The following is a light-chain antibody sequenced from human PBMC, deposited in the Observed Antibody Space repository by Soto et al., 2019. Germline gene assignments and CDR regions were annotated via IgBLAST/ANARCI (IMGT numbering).Light chain of an antibody. J-gene: IGLJ1*01. Sequence: SVLTQPASVSGSPGQSITISCSGTSSDVGSYNLVSWYQKHPGKAPKVMISEDSKRPSGVSYRFSGSKSGNTASLTISGLQAEDEANYYCCSYATSGTYVFGTGTKVTVL. V-gene: IGLV2-23*01. CDR1: SSDVGSYNL. CDR2: EDS. CDR3: CSYATSGTYV.